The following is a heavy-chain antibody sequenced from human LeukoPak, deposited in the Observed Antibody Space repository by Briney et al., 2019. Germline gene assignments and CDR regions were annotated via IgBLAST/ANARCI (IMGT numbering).Heavy chain of an antibody. CDR2: TSNSGSII. J-gene: IGHJ6*03. CDR1: GFTFSDYF. Sequence: GGSLRLSCAASGFTFSDYFMTWIRQAPGKGLEWVSYTSNSGSIIYYADSVKGRFTISRDNAKNSLYLQMNSLRAEDTAVYYCARRAYSSGYYYVHYYYYMDVWGKGTTVTVSS. D-gene: IGHD3-22*01. CDR3: ARRAYSSGYYYVHYYYYMDV. V-gene: IGHV3-11*04.